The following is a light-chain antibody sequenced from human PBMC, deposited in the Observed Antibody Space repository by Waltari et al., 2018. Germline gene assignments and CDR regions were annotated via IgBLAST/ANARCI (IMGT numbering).Light chain of an antibody. Sequence: QSVLTQPPSVSGTPGQRVTIPCSGSNSNIGGNSENWYQQLPGTAPKLLSYTDNQGPSGFPDRFSASKSGTSASLAITGLQSEDDAYYYCAVWDDSLGGVFGGGTKLTVL. J-gene: IGLJ3*02. CDR1: NSNIGGNS. CDR2: TDN. V-gene: IGLV1-44*01. CDR3: AVWDDSLGGV.